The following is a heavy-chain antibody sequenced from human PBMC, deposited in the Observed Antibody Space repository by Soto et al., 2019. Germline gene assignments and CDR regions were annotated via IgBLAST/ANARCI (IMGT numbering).Heavy chain of an antibody. Sequence: EVQLVESGGGLVQPGRSLRLACAASGFTFNDFAMHWVRQAPGKGLEWVAGISWHSGSLGYADSVKGRFTMSRGHARTSLQLQMRSLRAEEPAMYVCAKGESQWLVPFDYWGQGNLVTV. CDR1: GFTFNDFA. V-gene: IGHV3-9*01. CDR2: ISWHSGSL. D-gene: IGHD6-19*01. CDR3: AKGESQWLVPFDY. J-gene: IGHJ4*02.